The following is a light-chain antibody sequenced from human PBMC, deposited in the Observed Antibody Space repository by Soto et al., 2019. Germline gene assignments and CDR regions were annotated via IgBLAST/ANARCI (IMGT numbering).Light chain of an antibody. CDR2: EVS. V-gene: IGLV2-23*02. CDR3: CSYAGSSTPYV. Sequence: SVLTQPASVSGSPGQSITISCTGTSCDVGSYNLVSWYQQHPGKAPKLMIYEVSKRPSGVSNRFSGSKSGNTASLTISGLQAEDEADYYCCSYAGSSTPYVFGTGTKVTVL. J-gene: IGLJ1*01. CDR1: SCDVGSYNL.